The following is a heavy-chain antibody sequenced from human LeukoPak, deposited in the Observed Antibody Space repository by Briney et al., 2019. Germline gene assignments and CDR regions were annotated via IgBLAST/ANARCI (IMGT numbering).Heavy chain of an antibody. Sequence: GGSLRLSCAASGFTFSSYSMNWVRQAPGKGLEWASSISSSSSYIYYADSVKGRFTISRDNAKNSLYLQMNSLRAEDTAVYYCARDPVDEGNDYWGQGTLVTVSS. V-gene: IGHV3-21*01. D-gene: IGHD2-15*01. CDR1: GFTFSSYS. CDR3: ARDPVDEGNDY. J-gene: IGHJ4*02. CDR2: ISSSSSYI.